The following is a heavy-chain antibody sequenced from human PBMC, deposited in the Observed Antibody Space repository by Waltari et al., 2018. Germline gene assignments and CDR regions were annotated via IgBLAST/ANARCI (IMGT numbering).Heavy chain of an antibody. Sequence: QLQLQESGPGLVKPSETLSLTCTVSGGSISSSSYYWGWIRQPPGKGLEWIGSIYYSGSTYYNPSLKSRVTISVDTSKNQFSLKLSSVTAADTAVYYCARANIMYYYDRCDAFDIWGQGTMVTVSS. CDR1: GGSISSSSYY. CDR2: IYYSGST. D-gene: IGHD3-22*01. CDR3: ARANIMYYYDRCDAFDI. V-gene: IGHV4-39*01. J-gene: IGHJ3*02.